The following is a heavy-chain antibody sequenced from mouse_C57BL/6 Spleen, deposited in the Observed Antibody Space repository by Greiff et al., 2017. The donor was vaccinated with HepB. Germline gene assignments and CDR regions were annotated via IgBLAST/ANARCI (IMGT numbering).Heavy chain of an antibody. J-gene: IGHJ2*01. D-gene: IGHD2-4*01. Sequence: EVQGVESGGGLVKPGGSLKLSCAASGFTFSSYAMSWVRQTPEKRLEWVATISDGGSYTYYPDNVKGRFTISRDNAKNNLYLQMSHLKSEDTAMYYCARTGGYYDFDYWGQGTTLTVSS. V-gene: IGHV5-4*01. CDR3: ARTGGYYDFDY. CDR2: ISDGGSYT. CDR1: GFTFSSYA.